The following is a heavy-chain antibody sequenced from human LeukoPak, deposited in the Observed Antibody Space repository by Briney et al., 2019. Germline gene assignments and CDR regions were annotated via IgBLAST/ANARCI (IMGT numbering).Heavy chain of an antibody. CDR1: GYTFTGYY. CDR2: INPNSGGT. Sequence: ASVKVSCKASGYTFTGYYMHWVRQAPGQGLEWMGWINPNSGGTNYAQKFQGRVTMTRDTSISTAYMELSRLRSDDTAVYYCARDPGPDSSGYQEFDYWGQGTLVTVSS. D-gene: IGHD3-22*01. CDR3: ARDPGPDSSGYQEFDY. J-gene: IGHJ4*02. V-gene: IGHV1-2*02.